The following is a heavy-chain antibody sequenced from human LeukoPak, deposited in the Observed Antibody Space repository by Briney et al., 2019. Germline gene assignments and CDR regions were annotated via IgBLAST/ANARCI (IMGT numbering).Heavy chain of an antibody. D-gene: IGHD5-12*01. CDR3: ATKVADPTAFDI. J-gene: IGHJ3*02. V-gene: IGHV1-24*01. CDR2: FDPEDGET. Sequence: ASVKVSCKVSGHTLTELSMHWVRQAPGKGLEWMGGFDPEDGETIYAQKFQGRVTMTEDTSTDTAYMELSSLRSEDTAVYYCATKVADPTAFDIWGQGTMVTVSS. CDR1: GHTLTELS.